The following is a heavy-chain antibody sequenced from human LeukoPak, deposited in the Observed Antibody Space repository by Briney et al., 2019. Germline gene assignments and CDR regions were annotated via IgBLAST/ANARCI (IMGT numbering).Heavy chain of an antibody. J-gene: IGHJ4*02. CDR2: INAGNGNT. V-gene: IGHV1-3*01. CDR3: AREYSGYDCVDY. CDR1: GYTFTSYA. Sequence: ASVKVSCKASGYTFTSYAMHWVRQAPGQRLEWMGWINAGNGNTKYSQKFQGRVTITRDTSASTAYMELSSLRSEDTAVYYCAREYSGYDCVDYWGQGTLVTVSS. D-gene: IGHD5-12*01.